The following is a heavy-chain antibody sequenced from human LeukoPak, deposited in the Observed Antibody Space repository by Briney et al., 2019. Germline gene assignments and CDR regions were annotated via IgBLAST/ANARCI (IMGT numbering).Heavy chain of an antibody. CDR2: IYYSGST. CDR3: ARGYRGSVDPFDY. D-gene: IGHD6-13*01. V-gene: IGHV4-59*08. Sequence: SETLSLTCTVSGGSISGYFCSWIRQPPGKGLEWIGYIYYSGSTNYNPSLKSRVTISVDTSKNQFSLRLTSVTAADTAVYYCARGYRGSVDPFDYWGQGTLVTVSS. CDR1: GGSISGYF. J-gene: IGHJ4*02.